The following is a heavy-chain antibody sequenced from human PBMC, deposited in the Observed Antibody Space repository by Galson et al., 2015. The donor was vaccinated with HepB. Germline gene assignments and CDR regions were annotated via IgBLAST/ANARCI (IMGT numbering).Heavy chain of an antibody. CDR1: GFTFSTYS. CDR2: ISGTSSYI. Sequence: SLRLSCAASGFTFSTYSMNWVRQAPGKGLEWVSSISGTSSYIYYADSVKGRFTISRDNAKNSLYLQMNSLRAKDTAVYYCARAYYFDTSGYYYWGQGTLVTVSS. CDR3: ARAYYFDTSGYYY. J-gene: IGHJ4*02. V-gene: IGHV3-21*01. D-gene: IGHD3-22*01.